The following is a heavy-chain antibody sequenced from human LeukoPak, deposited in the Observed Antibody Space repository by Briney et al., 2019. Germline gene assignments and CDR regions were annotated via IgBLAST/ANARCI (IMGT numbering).Heavy chain of an antibody. Sequence: ASVKVSCKASGYTFTSYGISWVRQAPGQGLEWMGWISAYNGNTNYAQKLQGRVTMTTDTSTSTAYMELRSLRSDDTAVYYCARTSTHYDILTGYYRRSPNYYYYMDVWGKGTTVTVSS. CDR3: ARTSTHYDILTGYYRRSPNYYYYMDV. CDR2: ISAYNGNT. CDR1: GYTFTSYG. J-gene: IGHJ6*03. V-gene: IGHV1-18*01. D-gene: IGHD3-9*01.